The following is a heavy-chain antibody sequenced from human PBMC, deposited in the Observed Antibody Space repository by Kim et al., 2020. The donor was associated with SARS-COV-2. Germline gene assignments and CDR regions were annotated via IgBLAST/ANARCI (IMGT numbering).Heavy chain of an antibody. V-gene: IGHV3-23*01. CDR3: AKSHDPPEDCSGGSCYSWSFVSYCYGMDV. D-gene: IGHD2-15*01. Sequence: GGSLRLSCAASGFTFSSYAMSWVRQAPGKGLEWVSAISGSGGSTYYADSVKGRFTISRDNSKNTLYLQMNSLRAEDTAVYYCAKSHDPPEDCSGGSCYSWSFVSYCYGMDVWGQGTTVTVSS. CDR2: ISGSGGST. CDR1: GFTFSSYA. J-gene: IGHJ6*02.